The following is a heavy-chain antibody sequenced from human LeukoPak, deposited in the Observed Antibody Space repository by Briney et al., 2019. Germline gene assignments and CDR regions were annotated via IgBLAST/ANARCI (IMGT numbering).Heavy chain of an antibody. J-gene: IGHJ4*02. D-gene: IGHD3-22*01. V-gene: IGHV1-18*01. CDR1: GYTLTSYG. CDR2: INTYNGNT. Sequence: ASVKVSCKASGYTLTSYGISWVRQAPRQGLQWMGWINTYNGNTMYAQKFQGRVTMTTDTSTSTTYMALRSLTSDDTAVYYCARVPLPYYYDRSGGFDYWGQGTLVTVSS. CDR3: ARVPLPYYYDRSGGFDY.